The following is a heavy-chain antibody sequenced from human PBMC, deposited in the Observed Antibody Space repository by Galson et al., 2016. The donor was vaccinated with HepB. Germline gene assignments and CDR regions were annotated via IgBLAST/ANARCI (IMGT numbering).Heavy chain of an antibody. CDR1: GYTFTNYY. V-gene: IGHV1-46*01. CDR2: INPSGGST. CDR3: ARAMTTVTPWLDP. J-gene: IGHJ5*02. D-gene: IGHD4-17*01. Sequence: SVKVSCKASGYTFTNYYVHWVRQAPGQGLEWMGIINPSGGSTGYAQKFQGRVTMTRDTSTGTVYMELSSLRSEDTAVYYCARAMTTVTPWLDPWGQGTLVTVSS.